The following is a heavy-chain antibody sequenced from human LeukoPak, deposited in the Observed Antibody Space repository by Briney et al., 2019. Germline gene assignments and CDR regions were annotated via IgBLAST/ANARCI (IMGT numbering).Heavy chain of an antibody. CDR2: ISYDGSNK. CDR1: GFAFRSCA. CDR3: AREAVGQIFFDY. Sequence: GRSLRLSCAASGFAFRSCAMHWVRQAPGKGLEWMAIISYDGSNKYYADSVKGRFTISRDNSKNTLYLQMNSLRPEDTAVYYCAREAVGQIFFDYWGQGTLVTVSS. J-gene: IGHJ4*02. D-gene: IGHD4-23*01. V-gene: IGHV3-30-3*01.